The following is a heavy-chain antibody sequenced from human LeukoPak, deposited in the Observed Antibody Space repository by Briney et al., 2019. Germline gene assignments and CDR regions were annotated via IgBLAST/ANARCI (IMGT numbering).Heavy chain of an antibody. Sequence: GESLKISCKGSGYSFTSYWIGWVRQMPGKGLEWMGIIYPGDSDTRYSPSFQGQVTISADKSISTAYLQWSSLKASDTAMYYCARQIKVAGISLYYFDYWGQGTLVTVSS. CDR2: IYPGDSDT. J-gene: IGHJ4*02. CDR3: ARQIKVAGISLYYFDY. V-gene: IGHV5-51*01. D-gene: IGHD6-19*01. CDR1: GYSFTSYW.